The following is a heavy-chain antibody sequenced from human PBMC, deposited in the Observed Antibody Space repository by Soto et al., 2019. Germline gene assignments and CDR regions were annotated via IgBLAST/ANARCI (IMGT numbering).Heavy chain of an antibody. J-gene: IGHJ3*02. V-gene: IGHV3-73*01. CDR3: VRYCSGGSCPDAFDI. D-gene: IGHD2-15*01. Sequence: GGSLRLSCVASGFTFSGSAMHWVRQASGKGLEWVGRIRSKANSDATAYGASVKGRFTISRDDSKNTAYLQMNSLKTEDTAVYYCVRYCSGGSCPDAFDIWGQGTMVTVSS. CDR2: IRSKANSDAT. CDR1: GFTFSGSA.